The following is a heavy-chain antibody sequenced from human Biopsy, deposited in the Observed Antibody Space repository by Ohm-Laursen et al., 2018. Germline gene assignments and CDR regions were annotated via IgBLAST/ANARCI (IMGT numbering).Heavy chain of an antibody. Sequence: SLRLSCAASGFTFKNYSMNWVRQAPGKGLEWISYISETSSHIYDADSVKGRFTVARDNAKNSLYLQLNSLRAEDTAVYYCARDSRRTAREGGMDVWGQGTTVTVSS. D-gene: IGHD6-6*01. CDR1: GFTFKNYS. CDR3: ARDSRRTAREGGMDV. V-gene: IGHV3-21*01. J-gene: IGHJ6*02. CDR2: ISETSSHI.